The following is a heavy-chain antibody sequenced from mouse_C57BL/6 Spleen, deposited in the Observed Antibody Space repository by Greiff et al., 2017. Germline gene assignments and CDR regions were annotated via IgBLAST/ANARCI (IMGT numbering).Heavy chain of an antibody. V-gene: IGHV3-6*01. CDR2: ISYDGSN. CDR3: ARDDGYLYYSAMDY. Sequence: EVQLVASGPGLVKPSQSLSLTCSVTGYSITSGYYWNWIRQFPGNKLEWMGYISYDGSNNYNPSLKNRISITRDTSKNQFFLKLNSVTTEDTATYYCARDDGYLYYSAMDYWGQGTSVTVSS. CDR1: GYSITSGYY. J-gene: IGHJ4*01. D-gene: IGHD2-3*01.